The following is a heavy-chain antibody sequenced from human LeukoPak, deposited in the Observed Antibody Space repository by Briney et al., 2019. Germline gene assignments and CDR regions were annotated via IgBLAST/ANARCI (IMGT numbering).Heavy chain of an antibody. CDR3: AYGSWFDP. J-gene: IGHJ5*02. D-gene: IGHD4-17*01. Sequence: SETLSLTCTVSGGSISSGGYYWSWIRQPPGKGLEWIGEINHSGSTNYNPSLKSRVTISVDTSKNQFSLKLSSVTAADTAVYYCAYGSWFDPWGQGTLVTVSS. CDR2: INHSGST. CDR1: GGSISSGGYY. V-gene: IGHV4-39*07.